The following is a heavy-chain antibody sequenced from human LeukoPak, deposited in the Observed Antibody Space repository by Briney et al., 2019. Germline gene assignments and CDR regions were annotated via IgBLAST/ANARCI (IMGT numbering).Heavy chain of an antibody. Sequence: SGTLSLTCAVSGGSISSSNWWSWVRQPPGKGLEWIGEIYHSGSTNYNPSLKSRVTISVDKSKNQFSLKLSSVTAADTAVYYCARAQRQYYDILTGYYGVGYFDYWGQGTLVTVSS. V-gene: IGHV4-4*02. J-gene: IGHJ4*02. CDR3: ARAQRQYYDILTGYYGVGYFDY. CDR1: GGSISSSNW. CDR2: IYHSGST. D-gene: IGHD3-9*01.